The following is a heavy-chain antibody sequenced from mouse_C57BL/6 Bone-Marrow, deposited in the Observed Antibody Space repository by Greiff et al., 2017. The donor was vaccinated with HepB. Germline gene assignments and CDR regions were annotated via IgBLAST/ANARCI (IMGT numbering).Heavy chain of an antibody. V-gene: IGHV1-61*01. D-gene: IGHD2-1*01. Sequence: QVHVKQPGAELVRPGSSVKLSCKASGYTFTSYWMDWVKQRPGQGLEWIGNIYPSDSETHYNQKFKDKATLTVDKSSSTAYMQLSSLTSEDSALYYCAREGDYGNYGSYFDYWGQGTTLTVSS. CDR1: GYTFTSYW. CDR2: IYPSDSET. J-gene: IGHJ2*01. CDR3: AREGDYGNYGSYFDY.